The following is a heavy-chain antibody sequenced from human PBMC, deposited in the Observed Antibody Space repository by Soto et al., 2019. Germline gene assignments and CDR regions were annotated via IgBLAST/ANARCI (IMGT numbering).Heavy chain of an antibody. CDR3: VRDQKYFRVNCNWFDS. J-gene: IGHJ5*01. D-gene: IGHD2-2*01. CDR1: GYTSTDFG. Sequence: ASVKVSCKASGYTSTDFGISWVRQATGQGREWMGWVSGNNGASNPAPKVQGRITMTLDTSTGVSYMALRSLRSDDTAIYYCVRDQKYFRVNCNWFDSWGQGTLVTVSS. V-gene: IGHV1-18*04. CDR2: VSGNNGAS.